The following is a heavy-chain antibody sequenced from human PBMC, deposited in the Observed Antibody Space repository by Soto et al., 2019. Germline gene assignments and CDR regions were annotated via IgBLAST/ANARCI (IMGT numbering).Heavy chain of an antibody. J-gene: IGHJ4*02. CDR1: GYDFSAYW. CDR3: ARGSSGSFDF. CDR2: IDPDDSYT. D-gene: IGHD6-19*01. V-gene: IGHV5-10-1*01. Sequence: PGESLKISCEGSGYDFSAYWISWVRHLPGKGLEWMGRIDPDDSYTNYSPSSQGHVSFSTDKSISTAYLHWNSLKTSDTAIYFCARGSSGSFDFWGQGTLVTVSS.